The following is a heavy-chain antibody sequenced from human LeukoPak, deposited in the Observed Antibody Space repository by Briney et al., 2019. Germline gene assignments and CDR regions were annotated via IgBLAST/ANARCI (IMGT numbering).Heavy chain of an antibody. CDR2: INPSGGST. V-gene: IGHV1-46*01. J-gene: IGHJ4*03. CDR3: AREGSSGQLH. Sequence: ASVKVSCKASAYTFTNYYLHWVRQAPEQGLEWMGIINPSGGSTSYAQKFQGRVTMTRDTSTSTVYMELSSLRSEDTAVYYCAREGSSGQLHWGQGSVVTVSS. D-gene: IGHD3-22*01. CDR1: AYTFTNYY.